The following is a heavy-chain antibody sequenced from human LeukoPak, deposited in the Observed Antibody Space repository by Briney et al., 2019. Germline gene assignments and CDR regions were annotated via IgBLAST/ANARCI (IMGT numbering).Heavy chain of an antibody. CDR2: IKRKGDDGTI. D-gene: IGHD3/OR15-3a*01. V-gene: IGHV3-15*01. CDR3: TAGTGRSDFDY. J-gene: IGHJ4*02. CDR1: GFTFSNAW. Sequence: GGSLRLSCAASGFTFSNAWMSWVRQAPGRGLEWVGRIKRKGDDGTIDYAAPVKGRLSISRDDSKNTLYLQMNSLKSEDTAVYYCTAGTGRSDFDYWGQGALVTVSS.